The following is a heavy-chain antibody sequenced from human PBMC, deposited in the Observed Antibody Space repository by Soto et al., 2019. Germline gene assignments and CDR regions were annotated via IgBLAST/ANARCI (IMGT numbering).Heavy chain of an antibody. Sequence: QMPLVQSGPEVKKPGTSVKVSCKASGFTVISSTVQWVRQARGQRLAWIGWIVVGSGNTNYAQTFKERVTISRDMSTSRAYMEVSSLGSDDTAVYCCAVPRIAADGQRFYGLDVWGDGTTVTVSS. J-gene: IGHJ6*04. CDR2: IVVGSGNT. CDR3: AVPRIAADGQRFYGLDV. D-gene: IGHD6-13*01. CDR1: GFTVISST. V-gene: IGHV1-58*01.